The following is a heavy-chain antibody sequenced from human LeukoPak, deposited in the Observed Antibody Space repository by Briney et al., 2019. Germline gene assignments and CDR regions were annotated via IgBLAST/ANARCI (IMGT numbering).Heavy chain of an antibody. CDR1: GFTFSSHS. V-gene: IGHV3-21*04. CDR2: ITTSSSYI. CDR3: AKQAGWGAYFSFLPFDF. J-gene: IGHJ4*02. Sequence: GGSLRLSCAASGFTFSSHSMNWVRQAPGKGLEWVSSITTSSSYIYYADSVKGRFTISRDNAKNSLFLQMNSLRADDTAVYFCAKQAGWGAYFSFLPFDFWGRGTLVTVSS. D-gene: IGHD3-3*01.